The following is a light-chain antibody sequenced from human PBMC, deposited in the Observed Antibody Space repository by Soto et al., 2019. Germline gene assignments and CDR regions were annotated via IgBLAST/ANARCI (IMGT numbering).Light chain of an antibody. CDR2: GAS. Sequence: EIVLTQSPGTLSLSPGERATLSCRASQSVSSNYLAWYQQKPGQAPRLLIYGASNRATGIPDRFSGSGSGRDITLTISRLEPEDFAVYYCQQYGSSPGFTFGPGTKVDIK. V-gene: IGKV3-20*01. CDR1: QSVSSNY. CDR3: QQYGSSPGFT. J-gene: IGKJ3*01.